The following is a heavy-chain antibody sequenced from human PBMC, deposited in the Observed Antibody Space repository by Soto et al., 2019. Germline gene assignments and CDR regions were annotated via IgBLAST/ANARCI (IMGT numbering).Heavy chain of an antibody. CDR1: GFTFTTYA. CDR3: VKDGDSISSNKPLDY. CDR2: ISVSGDRT. V-gene: IGHV3-23*01. J-gene: IGHJ4*02. Sequence: GSLRLSCAASGFTFTTYAMCWVRQAPGKGLQWVSSISVSGDRTSYADSVKGRFTISRDNRRNTLHLQMNSLRAEDTAVYYCVKDGDSISSNKPLDYWGQGTLVTVSS. D-gene: IGHD2-2*01.